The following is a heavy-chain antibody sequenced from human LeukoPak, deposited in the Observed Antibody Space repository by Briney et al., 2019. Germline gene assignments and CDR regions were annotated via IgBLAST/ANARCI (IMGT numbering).Heavy chain of an antibody. D-gene: IGHD4-17*01. J-gene: IGHJ4*02. CDR2: ISSNGVST. CDR1: GFTFSNYP. CDR3: ARGVTTADK. Sequence: WGSLRLSCSASGFTFSNYPIHWVRQAPGKGLEYVSSISSNGVSTYYADSVRGRFTISRDNSKSTLYLQMSSLRAEDTALYYCARGVTTADKWGQGTLVTVSS. V-gene: IGHV3-64*04.